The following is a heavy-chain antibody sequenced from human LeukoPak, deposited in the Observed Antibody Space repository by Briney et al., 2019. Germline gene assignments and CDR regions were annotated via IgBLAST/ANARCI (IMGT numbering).Heavy chain of an antibody. CDR1: GFTFRSYE. V-gene: IGHV3-48*03. Sequence: GGSLRLSCAGSGFTFRSYEMNWVRQAPGKGLEWVSYISSSGSTIYYADSVKGRFTISRDNAKNSLYLQMNSLRAEDTAVYYCARRYYDILTGYGYYYYGMDVWGQGTTVTVSS. J-gene: IGHJ6*02. CDR3: ARRYYDILTGYGYYYYGMDV. CDR2: ISSSGSTI. D-gene: IGHD3-9*01.